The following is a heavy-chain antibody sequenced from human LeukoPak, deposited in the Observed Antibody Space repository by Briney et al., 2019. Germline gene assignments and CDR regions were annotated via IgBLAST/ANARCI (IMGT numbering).Heavy chain of an antibody. V-gene: IGHV1-18*01. D-gene: IGHD6-13*01. CDR2: ISAYNGNT. CDR1: GYTFTSYG. CDR3: AIGFFYSIKSGAAAGTAMDV. J-gene: IGHJ6*02. Sequence: ASVKVSCKASGYTFTSYGISWVRQAPGQGLEWMGWISAYNGNTNYAQKLQGRVTMTTDTPTSTAYMELRSLRSDDTAVYYCAIGFFYSIKSGAAAGTAMDVWGQGTTVTVSS.